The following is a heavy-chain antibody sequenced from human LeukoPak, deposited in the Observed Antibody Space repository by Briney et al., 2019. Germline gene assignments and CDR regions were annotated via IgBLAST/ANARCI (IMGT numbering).Heavy chain of an antibody. CDR1: GFNFSTSW. J-gene: IGHJ4*02. CDR3: ARENPYYYGSGSYPFDY. CDR2: INTDGSSR. Sequence: PGGSLRLSCAASGFNFSTSWMNWVRQAPGKGLVCVSRINTDGSSRSYADSVKGRFTISRDNAKNTLYLQMNSLRAEDTAVYYCARENPYYYGSGSYPFDYWGQGTLVTVSS. V-gene: IGHV3-74*01. D-gene: IGHD3-10*01.